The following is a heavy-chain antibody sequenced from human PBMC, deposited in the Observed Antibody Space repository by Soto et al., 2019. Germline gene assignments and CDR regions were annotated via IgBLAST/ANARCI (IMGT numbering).Heavy chain of an antibody. Sequence: GGSLRLSCAVSKFTFSSCTLNWVRQAPGKGLEWVSSISPSTSHIYYADSVKGRFTISRDNAKNSLFLQMNSLRADDTAVYYCARGDYYDRSGPFSDVFDIWGQGTMVTVS. V-gene: IGHV3-21*01. CDR2: ISPSTSHI. J-gene: IGHJ3*02. CDR1: KFTFSSCT. CDR3: ARGDYYDRSGPFSDVFDI. D-gene: IGHD3-22*01.